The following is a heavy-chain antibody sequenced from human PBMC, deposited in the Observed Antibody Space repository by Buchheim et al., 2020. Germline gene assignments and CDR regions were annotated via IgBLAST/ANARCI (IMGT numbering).Heavy chain of an antibody. J-gene: IGHJ4*02. CDR1: GFTFSSYS. CDR2: IYYSGST. V-gene: IGHV4-59*06. CDR3: ARGPRGSGYGTFDY. Sequence: VQLVESGGGLVKPGGSLRLSCAASGFTFSSYSMNWVRQHPGKGLEWIGYIYYSGSTYYNPSLKSRVTISVDTSKNQFSLKLSSVTAADTAVYYCARGPRGSGYGTFDYWGQGTL. D-gene: IGHD3-22*01.